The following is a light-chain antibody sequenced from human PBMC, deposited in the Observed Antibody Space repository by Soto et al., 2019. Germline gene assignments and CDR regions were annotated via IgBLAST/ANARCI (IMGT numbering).Light chain of an antibody. CDR1: QSVNSY. CDR3: QQRTNWPLGT. CDR2: DAS. Sequence: EIVLTQSPATLSLSPGERATLSCRASQSVNSYLAWYQHKPGQAPRPLIYDASNRATGIPARFSGSGSGTDFTLTISSLEPEDFAVYYCQQRTNWPLGTFGGGTKVEIK. V-gene: IGKV3-11*01. J-gene: IGKJ4*01.